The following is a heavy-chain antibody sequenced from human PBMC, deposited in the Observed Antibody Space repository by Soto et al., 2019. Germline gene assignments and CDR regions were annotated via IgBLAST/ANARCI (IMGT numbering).Heavy chain of an antibody. D-gene: IGHD5-12*01. CDR3: AAGGGLPRYY. Sequence: QLQLQESGSGLVKPSQTLSLTCAVSGGSISSGGYSWSWIRQPPGKGLEWIGYIYHSGSTYYNPPLKSRVTVAVDRSKNQFSLKLSSVTAADTAVYYCAAGGGLPRYYWGQGTLVTVSS. CDR1: GGSISSGGYS. CDR2: IYHSGST. J-gene: IGHJ4*02. V-gene: IGHV4-30-2*01.